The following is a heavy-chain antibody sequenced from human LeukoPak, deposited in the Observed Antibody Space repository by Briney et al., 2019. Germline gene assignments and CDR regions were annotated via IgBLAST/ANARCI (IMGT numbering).Heavy chain of an antibody. CDR2: INWNGGST. J-gene: IGHJ4*02. Sequence: EGSLRLSCAASGFSFDDYAMHWVRQAPGKGLEWVSGINWNGGSTGYADSVKGRFTISRDNAKNSLYLQMNSLRAEDTALYYCARGGRSSSWYGDYWGQGTLVTVSS. CDR3: ARGGRSSSWYGDY. D-gene: IGHD6-13*01. V-gene: IGHV3-20*04. CDR1: GFSFDDYA.